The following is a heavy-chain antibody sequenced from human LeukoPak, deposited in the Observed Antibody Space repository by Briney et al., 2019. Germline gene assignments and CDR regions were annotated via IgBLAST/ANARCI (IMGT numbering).Heavy chain of an antibody. Sequence: SETLSLTCAVSGGSFSGYYWTWIRQPPGKGLEWIGEINHSGSANYNPSLKSRVTISLGTSKNQFSLKLSSVTAADTAVYYCARDRRYSSGYYYYSDYWGQGTLVTVSS. V-gene: IGHV4-34*01. CDR1: GGSFSGYY. D-gene: IGHD3-22*01. CDR2: INHSGSA. CDR3: ARDRRYSSGYYYYSDY. J-gene: IGHJ4*02.